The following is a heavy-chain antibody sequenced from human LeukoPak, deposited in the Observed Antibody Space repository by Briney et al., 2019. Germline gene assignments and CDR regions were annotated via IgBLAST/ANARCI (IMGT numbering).Heavy chain of an antibody. CDR3: ARGRRFSGYDGFDS. J-gene: IGHJ4*02. CDR1: GFTVSGSC. D-gene: IGHD5-12*01. Sequence: GGSLRLSCAASGFTVSGSCMTWVRQAPGKGLEWVSVLYTSGGTYYADSVKGRFTISRDNSENMLYLQMNSLRAEDTAIYFCARGRRFSGYDGFDSWGQGTLVTVSS. V-gene: IGHV3-53*01. CDR2: LYTSGGT.